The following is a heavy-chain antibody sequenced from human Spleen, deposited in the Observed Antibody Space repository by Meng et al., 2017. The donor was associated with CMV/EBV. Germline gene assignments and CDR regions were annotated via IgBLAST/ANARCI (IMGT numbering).Heavy chain of an antibody. CDR1: GFTLRDYV. CDR2: ITGSASST. V-gene: IGHV3-23*01. Sequence: GESLKISCAASGFTLRDYVMHWVRQAPDKGLEWVSAITGSASSTYYTDSVQGRFTISRDNSRNTLYLQMNGLRAEDTAVYYCAKGGRAVSAAIGGWFDPWGQGALVTVSS. CDR3: AKGGRAVSAAIGGWFDP. J-gene: IGHJ5*02. D-gene: IGHD2-2*02.